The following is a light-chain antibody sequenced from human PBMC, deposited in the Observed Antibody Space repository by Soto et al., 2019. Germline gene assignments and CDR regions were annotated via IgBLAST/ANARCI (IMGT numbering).Light chain of an antibody. J-gene: IGKJ1*01. V-gene: IGKV3-20*01. CDR2: GAS. CDR1: QSVSSSY. CDR3: QQYSSSSWT. Sequence: EIVLTQSPGTLSLSPGERATLSCRASQSVSSSYFAWYQQRCGQAPRLLIYGASSRATGIPDRFSGSGSGTDFTLTISRLEPEDFAVYYCQQYSSSSWTFGQGTKVEIK.